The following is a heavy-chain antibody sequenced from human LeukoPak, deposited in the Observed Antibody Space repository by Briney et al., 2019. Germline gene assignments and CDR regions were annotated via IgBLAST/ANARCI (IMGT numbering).Heavy chain of an antibody. CDR3: ARVGWGNAAAHPNWLDP. Sequence: SETLSVTCTVSGGSIIATTYYWGWIRQPPGTGLEWIANIYYSGNTAYNPSLKSRVTISIDTSKNQFSLRLNSVTAADTAVYHCARVGWGNAAAHPNWLDPWGQGILVTVSS. CDR1: GGSIIATTYY. J-gene: IGHJ5*02. V-gene: IGHV4-39*07. D-gene: IGHD6-6*01. CDR2: IYYSGNT.